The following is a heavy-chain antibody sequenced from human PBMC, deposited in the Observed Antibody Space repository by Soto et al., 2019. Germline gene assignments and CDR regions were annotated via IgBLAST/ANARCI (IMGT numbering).Heavy chain of an antibody. D-gene: IGHD2-2*01. CDR2: ISGSGGST. CDR3: AKSPDIVVVPADSNWFDP. J-gene: IGHJ5*02. V-gene: IGHV3-23*01. Sequence: GGSLRLSCAASGFTFSSYAMHWVRQAPGKGLEWVSAISGSGGSTYYADSVKGRFTISRDNSKNTLYLQMNSLRAEDTAVYYCAKSPDIVVVPADSNWFDPWGQGTLVTVSS. CDR1: GFTFSSYA.